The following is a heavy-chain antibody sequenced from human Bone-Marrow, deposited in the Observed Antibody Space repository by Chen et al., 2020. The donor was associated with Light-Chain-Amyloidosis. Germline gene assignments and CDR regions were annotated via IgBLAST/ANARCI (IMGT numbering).Heavy chain of an antibody. CDR3: ARRRDGYNFDY. Sequence: EVQLEQSGPEVKKPGESLKNSCKGYGYTFPNYWIGWVRQMPGKGLEWMGVIYPDDSDARYSPSFEGQVTISADKSITTAYLQWRSLKASDTAMYYCARRRDGYNFDYWGQGTLVTVSS. V-gene: IGHV5-51*01. J-gene: IGHJ4*02. CDR2: IYPDDSDA. D-gene: IGHD5-12*01. CDR1: GYTFPNYW.